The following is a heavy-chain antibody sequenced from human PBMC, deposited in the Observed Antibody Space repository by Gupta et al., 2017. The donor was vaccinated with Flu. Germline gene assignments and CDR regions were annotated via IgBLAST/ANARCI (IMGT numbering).Heavy chain of an antibody. CDR1: GGSFSGYY. V-gene: IGHV4-34*01. D-gene: IGHD5-12*01. J-gene: IGHJ4*02. Sequence: QVQLQQWGAGLLKPSETLSLTCAVYGGSFSGYYWSWIRQPPGKGLEWIGEINHSGSTNYNPSLKSRVTISVDTSKNQFSLKLSSVTAADTAVYYCARGLAPGGYSKKPREFDYWGQGTLVTVSS. CDR3: ARGLAPGGYSKKPREFDY. CDR2: INHSGST.